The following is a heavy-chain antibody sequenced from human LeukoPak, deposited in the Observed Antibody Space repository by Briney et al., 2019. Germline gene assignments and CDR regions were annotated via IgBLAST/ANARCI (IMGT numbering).Heavy chain of an antibody. D-gene: IGHD5-18*01. J-gene: IGHJ4*02. V-gene: IGHV3-48*03. CDR2: ISSSCSTI. CDR3: ARGGIQLWRTFDY. Sequence: YISSSCSTIYYADSVKGRFTISRDNAKNSLYLQMNSLRAEDTAVYYCARGGIQLWRTFDYWGQGTLVTVSS.